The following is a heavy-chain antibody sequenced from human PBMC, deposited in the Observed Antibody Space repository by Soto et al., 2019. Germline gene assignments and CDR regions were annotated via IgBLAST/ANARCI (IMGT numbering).Heavy chain of an antibody. J-gene: IGHJ4*02. D-gene: IGHD1-1*01. CDR1: GYGFTTYG. CDR3: ARGRYGDY. V-gene: IGHV1-18*01. Sequence: QVNLVQSGAEVKKPGASVKVSCKGSGYGFTTYGITWVRQAPGQGLEWMAWISAHNGNTNYAQKLQGRVTVTRDTSTSTAYMELRSLRSDDTAGYYCARGRYGDYWGQGARVTVSS. CDR2: ISAHNGNT.